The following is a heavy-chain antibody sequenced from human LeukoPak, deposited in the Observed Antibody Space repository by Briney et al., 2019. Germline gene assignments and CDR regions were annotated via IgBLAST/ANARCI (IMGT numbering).Heavy chain of an antibody. CDR2: IYTSGSN. D-gene: IGHD6-13*01. J-gene: IGHJ5*02. V-gene: IGHV4-4*07. CDR3: ARDGPYSSSWYNWFDP. Sequence: SETLSLTCTVSGGSISSYYWSWIRQPAGKGLEWIGRIYTSGSNNYNPSLKSRVTMSVDTSKNQFSLKLSSVTAADTAVYYCARDGPYSSSWYNWFDPWGQGTLVTVSS. CDR1: GGSISSYY.